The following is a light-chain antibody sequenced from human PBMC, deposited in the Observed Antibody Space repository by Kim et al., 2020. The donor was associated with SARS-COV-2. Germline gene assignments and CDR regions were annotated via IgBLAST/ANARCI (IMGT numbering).Light chain of an antibody. V-gene: IGKV3-11*01. CDR1: QSVNTY. CDR2: DAS. J-gene: IGKJ3*01. CDR3: QQRRDWPLT. Sequence: EIVLTQSPATVSLSPGERATLSCRASQSVNTYLAWYQQKPGQAPRLLIYDASNRATGIPARFSGSGSGTDFTLTISSLEPEDFAVYYCQQRRDWPLTFGPGTKVDIK.